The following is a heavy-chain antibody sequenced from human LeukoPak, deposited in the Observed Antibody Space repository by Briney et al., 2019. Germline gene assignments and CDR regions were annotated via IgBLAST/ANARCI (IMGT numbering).Heavy chain of an antibody. D-gene: IGHD2-2*01. CDR1: GFTFSSYS. V-gene: IGHV3-21*01. CDR3: ARSQVGVRYCSSTSCPIFDY. CDR2: ISSSSSYI. J-gene: IGHJ4*02. Sequence: GGSLRLSCAASGFTFSSYSMNWVRQAPGKGLEWVSSISSSSSYIYYADSVKGRFTISRDNTKNSLYLQMNSLRAEDTAVYYCARSQVGVRYCSSTSCPIFDYWGQGTLVTVSS.